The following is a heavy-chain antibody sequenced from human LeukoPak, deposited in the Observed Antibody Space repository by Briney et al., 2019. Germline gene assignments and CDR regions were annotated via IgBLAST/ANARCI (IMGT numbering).Heavy chain of an antibody. Sequence: SETLSLTCTVSGGSISSYYWSWIRQPAGKGLEWIGRIYTSGSTNYNPSLKSRVTMSVDTSKNQFSLKLSSVTAADTAVYYCARDGIVVVPAAMGHYYYYYMDVWGKGTTVTVSS. CDR2: IYTSGST. CDR3: ARDGIVVVPAAMGHYYYYYMDV. D-gene: IGHD2-2*01. V-gene: IGHV4-4*07. CDR1: GGSISSYY. J-gene: IGHJ6*03.